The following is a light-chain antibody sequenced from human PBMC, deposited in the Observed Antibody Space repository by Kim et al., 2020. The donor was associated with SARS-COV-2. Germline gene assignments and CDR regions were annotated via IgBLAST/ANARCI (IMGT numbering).Light chain of an antibody. V-gene: IGLV3-19*01. J-gene: IGLJ2*01. CDR3: QSRDSSGNHLL. CDR2: GKN. CDR1: SLRKYY. Sequence: AWEQTVRSTNQGDSLRKYYATWYQQKPGQAPLLVIYGKNNRPSGIPDRFSGASSGNTASLTITGAQAEDEADYYCQSRDSSGNHLLFGGGTQLTVL.